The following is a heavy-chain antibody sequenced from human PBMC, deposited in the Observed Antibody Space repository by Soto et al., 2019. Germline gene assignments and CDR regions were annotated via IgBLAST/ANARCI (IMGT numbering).Heavy chain of an antibody. V-gene: IGHV1-69*13. CDR1: GGTFSSYA. J-gene: IGHJ4*02. D-gene: IGHD4-4*01. Sequence: ASVKVSCKASGGTFSSYAISWVRQAPGQGLEWMGGIIPIFGTANYAQKCQGRVTITADESTSKAYMEMSSLRSEDTAGYYCARATDYSLVYYFDYWGQGTLVTVSS. CDR2: IIPIFGTA. CDR3: ARATDYSLVYYFDY.